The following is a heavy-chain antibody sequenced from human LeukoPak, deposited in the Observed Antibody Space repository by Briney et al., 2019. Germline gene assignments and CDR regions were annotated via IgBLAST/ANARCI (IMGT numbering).Heavy chain of an antibody. J-gene: IGHJ3*02. V-gene: IGHV1-8*03. CDR2: MNPNSGNT. CDR3: ARERPEDGSHNRNAFDI. Sequence: GASVKVSCKASGYTFTSFDINWVRQATGQGLEWMGWMNPNSGNTGYAQKFQGRVTITRNTSISTAYMELSRLRSDDTAVYYCARERPEDGSHNRNAFDIWGQGTMVTVSS. CDR1: GYTFTSFD. D-gene: IGHD5-24*01.